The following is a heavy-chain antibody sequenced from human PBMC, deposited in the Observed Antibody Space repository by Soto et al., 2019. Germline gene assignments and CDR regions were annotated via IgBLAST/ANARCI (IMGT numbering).Heavy chain of an antibody. D-gene: IGHD2-15*01. Sequence: GGSLRLSCVASGFTFSSYGMHWVRQAPGKGLEWVAVIWYDGSNKYYADSVKGRFTISRDNSKNTLYLQMNSLRAEDTAVYYCARVGGGYCSGGSCSNGGMDVWGQGTTVTAS. CDR2: IWYDGSNK. CDR1: GFTFSSYG. J-gene: IGHJ6*02. V-gene: IGHV3-33*01. CDR3: ARVGGGYCSGGSCSNGGMDV.